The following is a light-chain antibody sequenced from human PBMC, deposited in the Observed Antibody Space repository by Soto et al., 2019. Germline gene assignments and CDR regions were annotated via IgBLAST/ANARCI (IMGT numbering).Light chain of an antibody. CDR2: SNN. Sequence: QAVVTQAPSASGTPGQRVTMSCSGSSSNIGTNPVNWYQQLPGTAPKLLIFSNNRRPSGVPDRFSGSKSGTSASLAISGLQSEDEADYYCAAWDDSLNGWVFGGGTKLTVL. J-gene: IGLJ3*02. V-gene: IGLV1-44*01. CDR1: SSNIGTNP. CDR3: AAWDDSLNGWV.